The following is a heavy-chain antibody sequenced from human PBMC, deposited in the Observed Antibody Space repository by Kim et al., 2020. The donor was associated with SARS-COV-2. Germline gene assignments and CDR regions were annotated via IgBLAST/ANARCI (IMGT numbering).Heavy chain of an antibody. CDR1: GYTFTSYG. CDR2: ISAYNGNT. CDR3: ARASFPEYYDILTGYPFDY. Sequence: ASVKVSCKASGYTFTSYGISWVRQAPGQGLEWMGWISAYNGNTNYAQKLQGRVTMTTDTSTSTAYMELRSLRSDDTAVYYCARASFPEYYDILTGYPFDYWGQGTLVTVSS. J-gene: IGHJ4*02. V-gene: IGHV1-18*01. D-gene: IGHD3-9*01.